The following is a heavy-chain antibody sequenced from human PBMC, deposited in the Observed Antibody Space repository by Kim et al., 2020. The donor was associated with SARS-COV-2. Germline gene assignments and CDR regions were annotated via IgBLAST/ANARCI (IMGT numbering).Heavy chain of an antibody. CDR1: GFTFSSYS. V-gene: IGHV3-21*01. CDR2: ISSSSSYI. CDR3: ARGKAVAGTGLFDP. D-gene: IGHD6-13*01. Sequence: GGSLRLSCAASGFTFSSYSMNWVRQAPGKGLEWVSSISSSSSYIYYADSVKGRFTISRDNAKNSLYLQMNSQRPEDTAVDYCARGKAVAGTGLFDPWGQGTLVTVSS. J-gene: IGHJ5*02.